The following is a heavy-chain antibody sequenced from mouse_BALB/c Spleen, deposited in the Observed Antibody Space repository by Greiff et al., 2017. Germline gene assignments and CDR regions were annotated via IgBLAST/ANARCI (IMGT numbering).Heavy chain of an antibody. CDR3: ASYGSSSAWFAY. CDR2: ISTYYGDA. Sequence: QVQLKESGAELVRPGVSVKISCKGSGYTFTDYAMHWVKQIHAKSLEWIGVISTYYGDASYNQKFKGKATMTVDKSSSTAYMELARLTSEDSAIYYCASYGSSSAWFAYWGQGTLVTVSA. V-gene: IGHV1S137*01. CDR1: GYTFTDYA. D-gene: IGHD1-1*01. J-gene: IGHJ3*01.